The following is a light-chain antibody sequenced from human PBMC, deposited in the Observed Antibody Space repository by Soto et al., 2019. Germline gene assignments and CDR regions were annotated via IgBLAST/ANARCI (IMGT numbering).Light chain of an antibody. V-gene: IGKV1-39*01. J-gene: IGKJ1*01. Sequence: DVQMTQSPSSLSASVGDSLTLTCRASQTVTSYLNWYQQKPGKAPKLLIYAASTLQSGVPSRFSGSGSGTDFTLTISCLQSEDFATYYCQQYYSYWWTFGQGTKVEIK. CDR2: AAS. CDR3: QQYYSYWWT. CDR1: QTVTSY.